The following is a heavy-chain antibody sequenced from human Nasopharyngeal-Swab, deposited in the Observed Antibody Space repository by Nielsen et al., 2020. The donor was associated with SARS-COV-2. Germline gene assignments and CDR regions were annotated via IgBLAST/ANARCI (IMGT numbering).Heavy chain of an antibody. CDR3: ASRIVGATPNDY. CDR2: ISSSSSTI. J-gene: IGHJ4*02. D-gene: IGHD1-26*01. CDR1: GFTFSSYS. V-gene: IGHV3-48*02. Sequence: GGSLRLSCEASGFTFSSYSMNWVRQAPGKGLEWVSYISSSSSTIYYANSVKGRFTISRDNAENSLYLQMNSLRDEDTAVYYCASRIVGATPNDYWGQGTLVTVSS.